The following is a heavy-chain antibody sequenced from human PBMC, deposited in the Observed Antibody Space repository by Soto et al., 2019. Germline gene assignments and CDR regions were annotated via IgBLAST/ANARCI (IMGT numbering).Heavy chain of an antibody. Sequence: SQTLSLTCAISGDSVSSNSAAWNCIMHSPSRCLEWLGRTYYRSKWYNDYAVSVKSRITINPDTSKNQFSLQLNSVTPEDTAVYYCARAGRGFPSGSSSTYFDYWGQGTLVTVSS. D-gene: IGHD6-6*01. CDR2: TYYRSKWYN. CDR1: GDSVSSNSAA. CDR3: ARAGRGFPSGSSSTYFDY. V-gene: IGHV6-1*01. J-gene: IGHJ4*02.